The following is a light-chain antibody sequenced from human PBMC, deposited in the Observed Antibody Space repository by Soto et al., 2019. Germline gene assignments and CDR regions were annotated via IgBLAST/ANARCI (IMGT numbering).Light chain of an antibody. CDR3: QQRSNWPRLT. J-gene: IGKJ4*01. CDR2: DAS. CDR1: QSVSSY. Sequence: EIVLTQSPATLSLSPGERATLSCRASQSVSSYLAWYQQKPGQAPRLLIYDASNRATGIPARFSGSGSGTDFTLTISSLETEDFAVSYCQQRSNWPRLTFGGGTKVEIK. V-gene: IGKV3-11*01.